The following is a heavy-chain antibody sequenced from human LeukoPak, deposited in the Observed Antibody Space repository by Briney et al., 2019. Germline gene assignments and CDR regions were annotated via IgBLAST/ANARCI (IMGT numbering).Heavy chain of an antibody. CDR1: GGSFSGYY. D-gene: IGHD5-18*01. J-gene: IGHJ5*02. V-gene: IGHV4-34*01. CDR2: INHSGST. CDR3: ARGRGYTYDNRFDP. Sequence: PSETLSLTCAVYGGSFSGYYWSWIRQPPGKGLEWIGEINHSGSTNYNPSLKSRVTISVDTSKNQFSLKLNSVTAADTAVYYCARGRGYTYDNRFDPWGQGTLVTVSS.